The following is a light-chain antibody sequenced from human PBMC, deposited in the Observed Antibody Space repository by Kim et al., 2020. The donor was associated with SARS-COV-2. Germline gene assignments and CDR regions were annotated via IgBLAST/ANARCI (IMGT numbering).Light chain of an antibody. J-gene: IGKJ4*01. Sequence: VLTQSPGTLSLSPGERAALSCRSSQSDGDSDVAWYQQKPGQAPKVVIYATSRRASGIPDRFSGSGSGTDFTLTISRLEPEDFAVYYCQFGDTSITLGGGTKVDIK. CDR2: ATS. V-gene: IGKV3-20*01. CDR3: QFGDTSIT. CDR1: QSDGDSD.